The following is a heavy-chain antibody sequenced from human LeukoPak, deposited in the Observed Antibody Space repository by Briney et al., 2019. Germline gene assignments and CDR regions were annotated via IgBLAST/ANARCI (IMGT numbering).Heavy chain of an antibody. CDR3: ARDSYDDYYYYYGMDV. J-gene: IGHJ6*02. CDR2: IYTSGST. CDR1: GGSISSYY. D-gene: IGHD3-3*01. V-gene: IGHV4-4*07. Sequence: SETLSLTCTVSGGSISSYYWSWIRQPAGKGLEWIGRIYTSGSTNYNPSLKSRVTMSVDTSKNQFSLKLSSVTAADTAVYYCARDSYDDYYYYYGMDVWGQGTTVTVSS.